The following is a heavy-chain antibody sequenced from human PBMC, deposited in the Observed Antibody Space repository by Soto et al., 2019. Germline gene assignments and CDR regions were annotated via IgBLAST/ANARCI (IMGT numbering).Heavy chain of an antibody. CDR2: IKQDGSEK. J-gene: IGHJ3*02. Sequence: EVQLVESGGGLVQPGGSLRLSCAASGFTFSSYWMSWVRQAPGKGLEWVANIKQDGSEKYYVDSVKGRFTISRDNAKNSLYLQMNSLRAEDTAVYYCARDEGVSYYGSGIGDAFDIWGQGTMVTVSS. CDR1: GFTFSSYW. CDR3: ARDEGVSYYGSGIGDAFDI. V-gene: IGHV3-7*01. D-gene: IGHD3-10*01.